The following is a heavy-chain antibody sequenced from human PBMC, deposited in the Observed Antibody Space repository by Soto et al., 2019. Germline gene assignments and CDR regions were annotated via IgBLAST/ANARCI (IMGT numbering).Heavy chain of an antibody. Sequence: SETLSLTCAVYGGSFSGYYWSWIRQPPGKGLEWIGEINHSGSTNYNPSLKSRVTISVDTSKNQSSLKLSSVTAADTAVYYCARGQSRGVIILPRGHYYGMDVWGQGTTVTVSS. CDR2: INHSGST. D-gene: IGHD3-10*01. V-gene: IGHV4-34*01. CDR1: GGSFSGYY. CDR3: ARGQSRGVIILPRGHYYGMDV. J-gene: IGHJ6*02.